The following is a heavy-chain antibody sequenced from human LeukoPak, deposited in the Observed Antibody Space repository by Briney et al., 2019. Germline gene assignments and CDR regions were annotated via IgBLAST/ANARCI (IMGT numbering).Heavy chain of an antibody. D-gene: IGHD6-19*01. CDR3: ASVLSGIAVAGSFDP. CDR2: IIPILGIA. V-gene: IGHV1-69*04. Sequence: ASVKVSCKASGGTFSSYAISWVRQAPGQGLEWMGRIIPILGIANYAQKFQGRVTITADKSTSTAYMELSSLRPEDTAVYYCASVLSGIAVAGSFDPWGQGTLVTVSS. CDR1: GGTFSSYA. J-gene: IGHJ5*02.